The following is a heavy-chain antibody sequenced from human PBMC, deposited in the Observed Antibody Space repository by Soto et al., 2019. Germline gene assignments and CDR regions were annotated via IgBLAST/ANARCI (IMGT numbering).Heavy chain of an antibody. Sequence: QVQLQESGPGLLKPSQTLSLTCTVSGGSISGAAYYWSWIRHLPGKGLEWIGYIYYTGTTYYRPSLESRVTISLDTSKNQFSLKLTSVTAADTAVYYCARDTGFYGGYNGFDPWGQGTLVTASS. J-gene: IGHJ5*02. V-gene: IGHV4-31*03. D-gene: IGHD3-16*01. CDR1: GGSISGAAYY. CDR3: ARDTGFYGGYNGFDP. CDR2: IYYTGTT.